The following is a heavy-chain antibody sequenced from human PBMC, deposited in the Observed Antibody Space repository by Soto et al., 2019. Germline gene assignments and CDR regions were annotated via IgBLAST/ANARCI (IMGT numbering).Heavy chain of an antibody. CDR3: ARRFGLYYFESGHDMDV. J-gene: IGHJ6*02. CDR1: GYIFTSYS. V-gene: IGHV1-18*01. CDR2: ISASNGNT. Sequence: QVQLVQSGAEVKKPGASVRVSCQASGYIFTSYSFSWVRQAPGQGLEWVGWISASNGNTDYAQKFQVRATMTTDISTSTVYMELRCLRSDDTAMYYCARRFGLYYFESGHDMDVWGQGTSVTVSS. D-gene: IGHD3-9*01.